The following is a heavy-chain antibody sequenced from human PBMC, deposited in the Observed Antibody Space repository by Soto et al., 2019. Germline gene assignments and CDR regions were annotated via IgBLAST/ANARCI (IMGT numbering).Heavy chain of an antibody. CDR1: GGTFGSYA. CDR2: IIPIPGTA. V-gene: IGHV1-69*01. Sequence: QVQLVQSGAEVKKPGSSVKVSCKASGGTFGSYAISWVRQAPGQGLEWMGGIIPIPGTANYAQKFQGRVTIAADESTSTAYMELSSLRSEDTAVYYCARSQVRSTSLEIYYYYYYGMDVWGQGTTVTVSS. D-gene: IGHD2-2*01. CDR3: ARSQVRSTSLEIYYYYYYGMDV. J-gene: IGHJ6*02.